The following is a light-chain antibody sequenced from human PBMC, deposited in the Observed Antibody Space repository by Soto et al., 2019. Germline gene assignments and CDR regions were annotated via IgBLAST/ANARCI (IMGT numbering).Light chain of an antibody. Sequence: DIQMTQSPSTLSASVGDRVTITCRASQSISNYLAWYQQKPGKAPKLLIYDASSLESGVPSRFSGSGSGTEVTLTLSRLQPDDFASYYCQLYNSYSPGTFGQGTKVEIK. V-gene: IGKV1-5*01. J-gene: IGKJ1*01. CDR3: QLYNSYSPGT. CDR2: DAS. CDR1: QSISNY.